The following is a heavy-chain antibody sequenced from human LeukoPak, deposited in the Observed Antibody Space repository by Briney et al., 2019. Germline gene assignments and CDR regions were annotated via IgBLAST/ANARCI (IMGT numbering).Heavy chain of an antibody. CDR3: ARPPSRGYSSSFEY. Sequence: GESLKISCKGSGYSFPTYWIAWVRQVPGKGLEWMGIIYPDEPNIRYSPSFQGQVTISADKSISTAYLQWSSLKASDTAMYYCARPPSRGYSSSFEYWGQGTLVTVSS. CDR1: GYSFPTYW. D-gene: IGHD2-2*03. CDR2: IYPDEPNI. V-gene: IGHV5-51*01. J-gene: IGHJ4*02.